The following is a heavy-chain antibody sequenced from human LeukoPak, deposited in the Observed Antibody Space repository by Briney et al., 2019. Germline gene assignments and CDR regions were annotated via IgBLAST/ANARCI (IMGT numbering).Heavy chain of an antibody. CDR1: GFTFSSYS. V-gene: IGHV3-21*01. D-gene: IGHD3-10*01. Sequence: PGGSLRLSCAASGFTFSSYSMNWVRQAPGKGLEWVSSISSSSSYIYYADSVKGRFTISRDNAKNSLYLQMNSLRAEDTAVYYCARDKSPRAYYGSGNGDYCGQGTLVTVSS. CDR2: ISSSSSYI. J-gene: IGHJ4*02. CDR3: ARDKSPRAYYGSGNGDY.